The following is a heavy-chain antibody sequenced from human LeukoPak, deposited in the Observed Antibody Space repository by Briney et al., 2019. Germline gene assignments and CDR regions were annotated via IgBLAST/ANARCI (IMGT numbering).Heavy chain of an antibody. Sequence: GGSLRLSCAASGFTFSGYGMHWVRQAPGKGLEWVAVIWYDGSNKYYADSVKGRFTISRDNSKNTLYLQMNSLRAEDTAVYYCASLYCSSTSCNGAFQHWGQGTLVTVSS. CDR1: GFTFSGYG. CDR3: ASLYCSSTSCNGAFQH. CDR2: IWYDGSNK. J-gene: IGHJ1*01. D-gene: IGHD2-2*01. V-gene: IGHV3-33*01.